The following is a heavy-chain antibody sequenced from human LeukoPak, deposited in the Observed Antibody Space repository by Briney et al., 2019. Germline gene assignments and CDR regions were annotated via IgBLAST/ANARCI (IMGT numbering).Heavy chain of an antibody. D-gene: IGHD6-19*01. CDR1: GFSFSDYY. CDR3: ARGSNSSGWNYYYYMDL. CDR2: ISISGSTI. V-gene: IGHV3-11*04. Sequence: GGSLRLSCVTSGFSFSDYYMSWIRQAPGKGLEWVSYISISGSTIYYADSVKGRFTISRDNAKNSLYLQMNSLRAEDTAVYYCARGSNSSGWNYYYYMDLWGKGTTVTVSS. J-gene: IGHJ6*03.